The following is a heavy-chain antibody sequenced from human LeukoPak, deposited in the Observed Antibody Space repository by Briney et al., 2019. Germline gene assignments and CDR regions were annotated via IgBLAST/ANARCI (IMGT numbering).Heavy chain of an antibody. V-gene: IGHV7-4-1*02. CDR3: ARGDDVDTAMVSGY. J-gene: IGHJ4*02. D-gene: IGHD5-18*01. CDR2: INTNTGNP. CDR1: GYTFTSYA. Sequence: ASVKVSCKASGYTFTSYAMNWVRQAPGQGLERMGWINTNTGNPTYAQGFTGRFVFSLDTSVSTAYLQISSLKAEDTAVYYCARGDDVDTAMVSGYWGQGTLVTVSS.